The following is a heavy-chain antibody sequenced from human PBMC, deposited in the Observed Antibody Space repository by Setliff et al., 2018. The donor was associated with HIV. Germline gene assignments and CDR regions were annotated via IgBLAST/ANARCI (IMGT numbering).Heavy chain of an antibody. Sequence: SETLSLTCTVSGASMSSGDYYWSWIRQPPGKGLEWIGYIYYSGNSYYNPSLKSRVTLSVDTSKNQFSLKVNSVTAADTAVYYCAREVNIPVRGITDDAFDIWGQGTPVTVSS. V-gene: IGHV4-30-4*08. D-gene: IGHD3-10*01. J-gene: IGHJ3*02. CDR1: GASMSSGDYY. CDR3: AREVNIPVRGITDDAFDI. CDR2: IYYSGNS.